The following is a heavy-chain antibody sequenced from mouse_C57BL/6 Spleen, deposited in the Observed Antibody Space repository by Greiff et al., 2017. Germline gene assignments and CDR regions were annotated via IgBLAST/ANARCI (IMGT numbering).Heavy chain of an antibody. J-gene: IGHJ4*01. Sequence: VQLQQSGAELVRPGASVTLSCKASGYTFTDYEMHWVKQTPVHGLEWSGAIDPETGGTAYNQKFKGKAILTADKSSSTAYMELRSLTSEDAAVYYCTSQKLLRAMDYWGQGTSVTVSS. CDR1: GYTFTDYE. D-gene: IGHD1-1*01. CDR2: IDPETGGT. V-gene: IGHV1-15*01. CDR3: TSQKLLRAMDY.